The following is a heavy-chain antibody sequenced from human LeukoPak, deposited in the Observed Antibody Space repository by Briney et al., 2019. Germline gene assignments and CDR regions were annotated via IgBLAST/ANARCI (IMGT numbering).Heavy chain of an antibody. Sequence: PGGSLRLSCAASGFTFSSYWMNWVRQAPGKGPEWVANIKQDGSEKYYVDSVKGRFTISRDNAKNSLYLQMNSLRAEDTAAYYCARDGSRGYSYGYSDYWGQGTLVTVSS. V-gene: IGHV3-7*01. J-gene: IGHJ4*02. CDR1: GFTFSSYW. CDR3: ARDGSRGYSYGYSDY. CDR2: IKQDGSEK. D-gene: IGHD5-18*01.